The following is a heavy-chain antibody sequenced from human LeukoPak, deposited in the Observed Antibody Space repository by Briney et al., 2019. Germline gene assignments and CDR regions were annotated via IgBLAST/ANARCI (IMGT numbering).Heavy chain of an antibody. CDR2: FYYSGST. D-gene: IGHD4-17*01. V-gene: IGHV4-61*01. J-gene: IGHJ6*04. Sequence: PSETLSLTCTVSAGSVSSGSYYWSWIRQPPGKGLEWIGYFYYSGSTNYNPSLKSRVTISVDTSKNQSSLKLSSVTAADTAVYYCARGALRIDYYYYCMDVWGKGTTVTVPS. CDR3: ARGALRIDYYYYCMDV. CDR1: AGSVSSGSYY.